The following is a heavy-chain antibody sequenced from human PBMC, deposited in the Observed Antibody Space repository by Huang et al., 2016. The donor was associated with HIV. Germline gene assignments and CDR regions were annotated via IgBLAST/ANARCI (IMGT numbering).Heavy chain of an antibody. Sequence: QLQLQESGPGLVKPSETLSLTCSVSGGSISSSSYYWGWIRQPPGKGLEWIGGIYYSGSTFYNPSLKSRVTISVDTSKNQFSLRLSSVTAADTSVYYCARHMDCSSSSCLAGGHERGPFDMWGQGTMVTVSS. D-gene: IGHD2-2*01. CDR3: ARHMDCSSSSCLAGGHERGPFDM. J-gene: IGHJ3*02. CDR2: IYYSGST. CDR1: GGSISSSSYY. V-gene: IGHV4-39*01.